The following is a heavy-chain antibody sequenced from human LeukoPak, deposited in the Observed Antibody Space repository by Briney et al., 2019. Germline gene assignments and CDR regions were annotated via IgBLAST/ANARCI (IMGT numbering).Heavy chain of an antibody. J-gene: IGHJ4*02. Sequence: GGSLRLSCAASGFTFSSYAMSWVRQAPGKGLEWVSAISGSGGSTYYADSVKGRFTISRDNSKNTLHLQMNSLRAEDTAVYYCARDQYSYAHAAHWGQGTLVTVSS. CDR3: ARDQYSYAHAAH. CDR2: ISGSGGST. V-gene: IGHV3-23*01. D-gene: IGHD5-18*01. CDR1: GFTFSSYA.